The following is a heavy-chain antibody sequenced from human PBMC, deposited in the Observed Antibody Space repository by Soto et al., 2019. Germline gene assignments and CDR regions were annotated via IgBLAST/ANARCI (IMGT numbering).Heavy chain of an antibody. CDR1: GGSISSYY. CDR3: ARADCSSTSCYAGIIDY. D-gene: IGHD2-2*01. Sequence: SETLSLTCTVSGGSISSYYWSWIRQPPGKGLEWIGYIYYSGSTNYNPSLKSRVTISVDTSKNQFSLKLSSVTAADTAVYYCARADCSSTSCYAGIIDYWGQGTLVTVSS. V-gene: IGHV4-59*01. CDR2: IYYSGST. J-gene: IGHJ4*02.